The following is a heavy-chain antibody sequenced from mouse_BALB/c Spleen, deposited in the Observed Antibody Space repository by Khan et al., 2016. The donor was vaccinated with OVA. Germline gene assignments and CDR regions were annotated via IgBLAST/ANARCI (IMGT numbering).Heavy chain of an antibody. Sequence: EVQLLESGPGLVKPSQSLSLTCTVTGYSITSEYAWNWIRQFPGNKLEWMGYINYSGITRSNPSLKSRSSITRDPSKNQFFLQLNSVTTEDTATYYCAKKDNYDCDPFPYWGQGTLCTVSA. CDR3: AKKDNYDCDPFPY. D-gene: IGHD2-4*01. CDR2: INYSGIT. CDR1: GYSITSEYA. J-gene: IGHJ3*01. V-gene: IGHV3-2*02.